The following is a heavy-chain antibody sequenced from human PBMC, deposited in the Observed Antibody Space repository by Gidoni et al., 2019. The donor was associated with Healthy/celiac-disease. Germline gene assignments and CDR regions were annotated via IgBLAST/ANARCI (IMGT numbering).Heavy chain of an antibody. Sequence: QVQLVQSGAEVKKPGASVKVSCKASGYTFTSYDINWVRQATGQGLEWMGWMNPNSGNTGYAQKFQGRVTMTRNTSISTAYMELSSLRSEDTAVYYCARQGYSGYDSGVNWFDPWGQGTLVTVSS. V-gene: IGHV1-8*01. CDR3: ARQGYSGYDSGVNWFDP. J-gene: IGHJ5*02. CDR1: GYTFTSYD. CDR2: MNPNSGNT. D-gene: IGHD5-12*01.